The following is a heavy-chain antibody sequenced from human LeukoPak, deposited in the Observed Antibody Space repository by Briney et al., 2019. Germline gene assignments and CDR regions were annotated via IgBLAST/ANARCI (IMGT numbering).Heavy chain of an antibody. CDR3: AKDRNPMIVPAALDY. CDR2: ISWNSGSI. Sequence: PGGSLRLSCAASGFTFDDCAMHWVRQAPGKGLEWVSGISWNSGSIGYADSVKGRFTISRDNAKNSLYLQMNSLRAEDTALYYCAKDRNPMIVPAALDYWGQGTLVTVSS. D-gene: IGHD2-2*01. V-gene: IGHV3-9*01. CDR1: GFTFDDCA. J-gene: IGHJ4*02.